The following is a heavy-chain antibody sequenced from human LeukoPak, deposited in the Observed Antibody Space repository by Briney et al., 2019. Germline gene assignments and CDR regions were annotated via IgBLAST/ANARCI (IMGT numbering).Heavy chain of an antibody. CDR2: ISYDGSNK. CDR1: GFTFSSYG. CDR3: AKSIAVAGMTPFDP. Sequence: GGSLRLSCAASGFTFSSYGMHWVRQAPGKGLEWGAVISYDGSNKYYADSVKGRFTISRDNSKNTLYLQMNSLRAEDTAVYYCAKSIAVAGMTPFDPWGQGTLVTVSS. D-gene: IGHD6-19*01. V-gene: IGHV3-30*18. J-gene: IGHJ5*02.